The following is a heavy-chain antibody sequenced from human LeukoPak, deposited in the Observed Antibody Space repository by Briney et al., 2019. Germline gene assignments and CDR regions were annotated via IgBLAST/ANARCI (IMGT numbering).Heavy chain of an antibody. J-gene: IGHJ6*03. Sequence: GRSLRLSCAASGFTFSSYGMHWVRQAPGKGLEWVAVISYDGSNKYYADSVKGRFTISRDNSKNTLYLQMNSLRAEDTAVYYCARAKRARYYYYMDVWGKGTTVTVSS. CDR2: ISYDGSNK. V-gene: IGHV3-30*03. CDR1: GFTFSSYG. CDR3: ARAKRARYYYYMDV.